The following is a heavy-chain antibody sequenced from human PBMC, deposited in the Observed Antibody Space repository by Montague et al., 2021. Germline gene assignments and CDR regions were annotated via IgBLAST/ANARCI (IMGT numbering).Heavy chain of an antibody. J-gene: IGHJ6*03. Sequence: SETLSLTCTVSRSLINSDYYWGWIRQPPGEGLEWVGSVSHGGRTYYNPSLKSRVTISVDTSNNHFSLKLSSVTAADTAMYYCARERDRYYYMDIWGKGTTITVSS. CDR1: RSLINSDYY. CDR3: ARERDRYYYMDI. V-gene: IGHV4-38-2*02. CDR2: VSHGGRT.